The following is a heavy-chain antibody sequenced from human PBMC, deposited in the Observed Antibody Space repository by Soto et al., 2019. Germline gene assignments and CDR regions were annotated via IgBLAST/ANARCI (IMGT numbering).Heavy chain of an antibody. D-gene: IGHD3-10*01. CDR1: GGTFSSYA. V-gene: IGHV1-69*06. CDR2: FIPIFGTA. CDR3: ARGRSDYYGSGSYSAEFDY. Sequence: QVQLVQSGAEVKKPGSSVKVSCKASGGTFSSYAISWVRQAPGQGLEWMGGFIPIFGTANYAQKFQGRVTITADKSTSTAYMELSSLRSEDTAVYYCARGRSDYYGSGSYSAEFDYWGQGTLVTVSS. J-gene: IGHJ4*02.